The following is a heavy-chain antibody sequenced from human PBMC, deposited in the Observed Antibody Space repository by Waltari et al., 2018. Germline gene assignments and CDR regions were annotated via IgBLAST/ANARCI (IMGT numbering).Heavy chain of an antibody. V-gene: IGHV4-34*01. Sequence: QMQLQQWGAGLVKPSETLSLTCAVYGPSFSGYYWSWIRQPPGKGLEWIGEINHSGSTNYHPSLKSRVTISVDTSKNQFSLKLSSVTAADTAVYYCARSYNSGTFTWFYPWGQGTLVTVSS. CDR3: ARSYNSGTFTWFYP. J-gene: IGHJ5*02. CDR2: INHSGST. D-gene: IGHD1-20*01. CDR1: GPSFSGYY.